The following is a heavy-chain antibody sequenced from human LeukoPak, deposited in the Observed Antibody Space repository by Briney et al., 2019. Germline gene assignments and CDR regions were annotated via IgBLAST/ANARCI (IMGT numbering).Heavy chain of an antibody. CDR1: GYTFTSYD. V-gene: IGHV1-8*01. CDR3: ARGNHNYYGSGSSFDY. Sequence: ASVKVSCKASGYTFTSYDINWVRQATGQGLEWMGWMNPNSGNTGYAQKFQGRVTMTRNTSISTAYMELSSLRSEDTAVYYCARGNHNYYGSGSSFDYWGQGTLVTVSS. D-gene: IGHD3-10*01. J-gene: IGHJ4*02. CDR2: MNPNSGNT.